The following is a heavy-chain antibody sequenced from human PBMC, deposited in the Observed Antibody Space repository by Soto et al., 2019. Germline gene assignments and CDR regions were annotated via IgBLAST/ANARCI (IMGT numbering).Heavy chain of an antibody. CDR2: IIPLFGTT. D-gene: IGHD6-13*01. V-gene: IGHV1-69*01. CDR1: GGTFSTYS. J-gene: IGHJ5*02. CDR3: ARGATHGSSWYFWFDP. Sequence: QMQLVQSGAEVRMPGSSVKVSCKASGGTFSTYSINWVRQAPGQGLEWMGGIIPLFGTTNYAQKFKGRVTITADESTSTAYMELSSLRADDAAVYYCARGATHGSSWYFWFDPWGPGTLVTVSS.